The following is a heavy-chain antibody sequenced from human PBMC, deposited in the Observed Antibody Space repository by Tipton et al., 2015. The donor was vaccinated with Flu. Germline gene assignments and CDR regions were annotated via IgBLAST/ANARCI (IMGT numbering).Heavy chain of an antibody. Sequence: TLSLTCTVSGGSISISSYYWGWIRQPPGKGLEWIGSIYYSGSTYYNPSLKSRITISVDTSKNQFSLKPSAVTAADTAVYYCARDTIFGVAHWGQGTLVTVSS. J-gene: IGHJ4*02. V-gene: IGHV4-39*07. D-gene: IGHD3-3*01. CDR3: ARDTIFGVAH. CDR2: IYYSGST. CDR1: GGSISISSYY.